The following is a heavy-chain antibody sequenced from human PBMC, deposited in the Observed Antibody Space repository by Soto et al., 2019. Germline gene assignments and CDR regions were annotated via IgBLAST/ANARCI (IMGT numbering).Heavy chain of an antibody. CDR3: ARVLNSIRLGELSLPDY. V-gene: IGHV1-8*01. CDR2: MNPNSGNT. CDR1: GYTFTSYD. Sequence: ASGKVSCKASGYTFTSYDINWVRQATGQGLEWMGWMNPNSGNTGYAQKFQGRVTMTRNTSISTAYMELSSLRSEDTAVYYCARVLNSIRLGELSLPDYWGQGTLVTVSS. D-gene: IGHD3-16*02. J-gene: IGHJ4*02.